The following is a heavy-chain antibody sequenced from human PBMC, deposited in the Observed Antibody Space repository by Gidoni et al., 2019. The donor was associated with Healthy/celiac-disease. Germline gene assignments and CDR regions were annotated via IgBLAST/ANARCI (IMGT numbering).Heavy chain of an antibody. CDR2: IYSGGST. V-gene: IGHV3-53*02. CDR3: ARGVYDFWSGGGYYFDY. D-gene: IGHD3-3*01. CDR1: GFTVSSNY. Sequence: EVQLVETGGGLIQPGGSLRLSCAASGFTVSSNYMSWVRQAPGKGLEWVSVIYSGGSTYYADSVKGRFTISRDNSKNTLYLQMNSLRAEDTAVDYCARGVYDFWSGGGYYFDYWGQGTLVTVSS. J-gene: IGHJ4*02.